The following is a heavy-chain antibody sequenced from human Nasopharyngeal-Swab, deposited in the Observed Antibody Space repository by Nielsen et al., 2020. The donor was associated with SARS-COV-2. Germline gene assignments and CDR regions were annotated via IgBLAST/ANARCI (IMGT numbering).Heavy chain of an antibody. D-gene: IGHD5-18*01. CDR3: ATGYPLSARPSFDY. CDR1: GFTFSSYA. CDR2: ITSSGGST. V-gene: IGHV3-23*01. J-gene: IGHJ4*02. Sequence: GESLKISCAASGFTFSSYAMSWVRQTPGKGLEWVSAITSSGGSTYYADSVQDRFTISRDNSKNTLYLQMDSLRVEDTAVYYCATGYPLSARPSFDYWGQGTLVIVSS.